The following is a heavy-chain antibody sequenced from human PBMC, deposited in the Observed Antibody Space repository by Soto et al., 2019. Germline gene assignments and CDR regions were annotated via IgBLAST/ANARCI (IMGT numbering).Heavy chain of an antibody. V-gene: IGHV4-31*03. CDR2: IYHTGST. CDR1: GVTVGSDAYY. D-gene: IGHD3-16*02. Sequence: SETLSLTCTVSGVTVGSDAYYWSWIRQHPGKGLEWIGNIYHTGSTYYSPSLKSRVAISLDTSKNQFSLTLTSVTAADTAVYYCARYRFSGNKWSKFDYWGQGTLVTVSS. J-gene: IGHJ4*02. CDR3: ARYRFSGNKWSKFDY.